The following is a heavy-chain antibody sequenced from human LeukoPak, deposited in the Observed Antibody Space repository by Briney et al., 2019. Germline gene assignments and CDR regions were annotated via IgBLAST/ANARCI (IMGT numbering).Heavy chain of an antibody. CDR2: IYSGGST. J-gene: IGHJ4*02. D-gene: IGHD3-3*01. CDR1: GFTVSSNY. CDR3: AGPLSYDFWGD. Sequence: GGSLRLSCAASGFTVSSNYMSWVRQAPGKGLEWVSVIYSGGSTYYADSVKGRFTISRDNAKNSLYLQMNSLRAEDTAVYYCAGPLSYDFWGDWGQGTLVTVSS. V-gene: IGHV3-66*01.